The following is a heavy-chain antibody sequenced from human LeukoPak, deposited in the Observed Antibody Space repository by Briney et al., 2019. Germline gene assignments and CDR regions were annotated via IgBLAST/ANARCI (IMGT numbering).Heavy chain of an antibody. J-gene: IGHJ4*02. D-gene: IGHD4-23*01. Sequence: PGGSLRLSCEVSGFIFSNSWMHWVRQTPGKGLVWVSRMYGDMSDISYADSVKGRFTISRDNAKNTVYLQMNSLRGEDTAVYYCARGLGLRGSNWGQGTLVTVSS. V-gene: IGHV3-74*01. CDR2: MYGDMSDI. CDR1: GFIFSNSW. CDR3: ARGLGLRGSN.